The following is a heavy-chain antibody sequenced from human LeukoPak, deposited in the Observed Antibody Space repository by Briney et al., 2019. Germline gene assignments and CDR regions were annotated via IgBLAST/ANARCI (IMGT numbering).Heavy chain of an antibody. CDR1: GFTFSSYG. CDR2: IWYDGSNK. Sequence: PGGSLRLSCAASGFTFSSYGMHWVRQAPGKGLEWVAVIWYDGSNKYYADSVKGRFTTSRDNSKNTLYLQMNSLRAEDTAVYYCARDLANSYYYDSSGYLDYWGQGTLVTVSS. V-gene: IGHV3-33*01. D-gene: IGHD3-22*01. CDR3: ARDLANSYYYDSSGYLDY. J-gene: IGHJ4*02.